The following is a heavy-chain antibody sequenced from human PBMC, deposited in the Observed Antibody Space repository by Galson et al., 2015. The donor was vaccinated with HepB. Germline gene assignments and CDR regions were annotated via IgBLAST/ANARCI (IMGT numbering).Heavy chain of an antibody. CDR2: MNPNSGNT. J-gene: IGHJ6*02. V-gene: IGHV1-8*01. CDR3: ARNKYYYDSSGYYSEDYYYYGMDV. CDR1: GYTFTSYD. D-gene: IGHD3-22*01. Sequence: SVKVSCKASGYTFTSYDINWVRQATGQGLEWMGWMNPNSGNTGYAQKFQGRVTMTRNTSISTAYMELSSLRSEDTAVYYCARNKYYYDSSGYYSEDYYYYGMDVWGQGTTVTVSS.